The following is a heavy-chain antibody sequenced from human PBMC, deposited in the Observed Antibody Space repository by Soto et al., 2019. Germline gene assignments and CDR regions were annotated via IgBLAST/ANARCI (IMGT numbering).Heavy chain of an antibody. CDR2: ISGSGGST. V-gene: IGHV3-23*01. Sequence: GGSLRLSCAASGFTFSSYAMSWVRQAPGKGLEWVSAISGSGGSTYYADSVKGRFTISRDNSKNTLYLQMNSLRAEDTAVYYCAKDTPIRSSWYNWFDPWGQGTLVTVSS. D-gene: IGHD6-13*01. CDR1: GFTFSSYA. J-gene: IGHJ5*02. CDR3: AKDTPIRSSWYNWFDP.